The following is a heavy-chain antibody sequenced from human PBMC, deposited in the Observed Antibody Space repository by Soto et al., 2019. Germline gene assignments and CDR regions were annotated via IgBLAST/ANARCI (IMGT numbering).Heavy chain of an antibody. CDR3: ARVEIGSGYYYYMDV. V-gene: IGHV3-66*01. CDR2: IYSGGST. D-gene: IGHD3-10*01. Sequence: GGSLRLSCAASGFTVSSNYMSWVRQAPGKGLEWVSVIYSGGSTYYADSVKGRFTISRDNSKNTLYLQMNSLRAEDTAVYYCARVEIGSGYYYYMDVWGKGTTVTVSS. CDR1: GFTVSSNY. J-gene: IGHJ6*03.